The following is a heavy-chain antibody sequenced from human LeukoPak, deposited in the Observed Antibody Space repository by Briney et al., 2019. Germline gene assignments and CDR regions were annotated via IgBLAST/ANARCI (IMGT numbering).Heavy chain of an antibody. V-gene: IGHV1-18*01. CDR3: ARDRYSSSWRLDY. CDR1: GGTFSSYA. Sequence: ASVKASFKASGGTFSSYAISWVRQAPGQGLEWMGWISAYNGNTNYAQKLQGRVTMTTDTSTSTAYMELRSLRSDDTAVYYCARDRYSSSWRLDYWGQGTLVTVSS. D-gene: IGHD6-13*01. J-gene: IGHJ4*02. CDR2: ISAYNGNT.